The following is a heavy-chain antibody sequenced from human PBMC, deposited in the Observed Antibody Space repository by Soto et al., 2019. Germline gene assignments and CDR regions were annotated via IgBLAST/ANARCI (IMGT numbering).Heavy chain of an antibody. CDR1: GGSISSGGYY. CDR3: ARDALDTAMVVDV. D-gene: IGHD5-18*01. V-gene: IGHV4-31*03. J-gene: IGHJ6*04. CDR2: IYYSGST. Sequence: SETLSLTCTVAGGSISSGGYYWSWIRQHPGKGLEWIGYIYYSGSTYYNPSLKSRVTISVDTSKNQFSLKLSSVTAADTAVYYCARDALDTAMVVDVWGKGTTVTVSS.